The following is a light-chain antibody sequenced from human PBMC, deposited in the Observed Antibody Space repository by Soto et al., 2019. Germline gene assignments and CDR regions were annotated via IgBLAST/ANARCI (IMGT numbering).Light chain of an antibody. Sequence: EIVLTQSPATLSLSSGERATLSCRASQAVSGHLAWYQQKLGQAPRLLIYGASTRATGTPARFSGSGSGTEFTLTISGLQSEDFAVYYCQPYNNWPLTFGGGTKVDIK. CDR3: QPYNNWPLT. J-gene: IGKJ4*01. CDR2: GAS. V-gene: IGKV3-15*01. CDR1: QAVSGH.